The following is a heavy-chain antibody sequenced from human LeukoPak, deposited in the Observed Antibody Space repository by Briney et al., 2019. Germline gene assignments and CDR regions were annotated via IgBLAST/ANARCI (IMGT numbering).Heavy chain of an antibody. J-gene: IGHJ5*02. V-gene: IGHV1-46*01. CDR1: GYTFTSYY. CDR2: INPSGGST. CDR3: ARGQITMVRGVMSFWFDP. D-gene: IGHD3-10*01. Sequence: WASVKVSCKASGYTFTSYYMHWVRQAPGQGLEWMGIINPSGGSTSYAQKFQGRVTMTRDTSTSTVYMELSSLRSEDTAVYYCARGQITMVRGVMSFWFDPWGQGTLVTVSS.